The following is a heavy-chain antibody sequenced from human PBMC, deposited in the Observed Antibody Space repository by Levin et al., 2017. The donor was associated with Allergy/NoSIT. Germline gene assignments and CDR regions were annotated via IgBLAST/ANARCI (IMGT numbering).Heavy chain of an antibody. Sequence: PSETLSLTCTVSGVSISTYYWSWIRQPPGKGLEWIAYIYYSGSTNYNPSLKSRVTISADTSKNQFSLKLSSVTAADTAVYYCARGDYSNLYYYNYYLDVWGKGTTVTVSS. CDR3: ARGDYSNLYYYNYYLDV. J-gene: IGHJ6*03. CDR2: IYYSGST. V-gene: IGHV4-59*01. D-gene: IGHD4-11*01. CDR1: GVSISTYY.